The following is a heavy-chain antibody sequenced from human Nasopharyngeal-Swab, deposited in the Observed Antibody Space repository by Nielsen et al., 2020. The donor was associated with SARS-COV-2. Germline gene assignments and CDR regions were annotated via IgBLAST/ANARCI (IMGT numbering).Heavy chain of an antibody. CDR3: ARDSGRDWCGQDY. CDR2: INAGRGNT. D-gene: IGHD3/OR15-3a*01. V-gene: IGHV1-3*01. CDR1: GYTLSNYA. Sequence: ASVKVSCKASGYTLSNYAMYWVRQAPGQRPEFMGWINAGRGNTYYSQKFQGRVRISRDTSANTVYMELSSLRSEDTAVYYCARDSGRDWCGQDYWGQGTLVTVSS. J-gene: IGHJ4*02.